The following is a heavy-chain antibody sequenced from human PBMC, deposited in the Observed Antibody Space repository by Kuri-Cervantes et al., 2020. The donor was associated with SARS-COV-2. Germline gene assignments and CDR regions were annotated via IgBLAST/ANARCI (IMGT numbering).Heavy chain of an antibody. Sequence: SETLSLTCAVYGGSFNGYYWSWIRQPPGKGLEWIGEINHSGSTNYNPSLKSRVTISVDTSKNQFSLKLSSVTAADTAVYYCARGPRWSIAASFDYWGQGTLVTVSS. V-gene: IGHV4-34*01. D-gene: IGHD6-6*01. J-gene: IGHJ4*02. CDR3: ARGPRWSIAASFDY. CDR1: GGSFNGYY. CDR2: INHSGST.